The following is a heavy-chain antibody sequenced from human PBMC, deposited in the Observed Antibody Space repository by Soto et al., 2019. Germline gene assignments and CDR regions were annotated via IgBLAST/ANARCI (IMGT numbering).Heavy chain of an antibody. CDR2: INAGNGNT. D-gene: IGHD4-4*01. CDR3: ARDCRRMATITGMGY. CDR1: GYTFTSYA. J-gene: IGHJ4*02. Sequence: ASVKVSCKASGYTFTSYAMHWVRQAPGQRLEWMGWINAGNGNTKYSQKFQGRVTITRDTSASTAYMELSSLRSEDTAVYYCARDCRRMATITGMGYWGQGTLVTVSS. V-gene: IGHV1-3*01.